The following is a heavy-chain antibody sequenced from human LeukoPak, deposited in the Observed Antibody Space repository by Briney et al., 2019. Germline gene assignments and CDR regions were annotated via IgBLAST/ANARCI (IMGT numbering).Heavy chain of an antibody. J-gene: IGHJ3*01. CDR1: GGSISSYY. CDR3: ARPSLDYGGIDAFDF. Sequence: SETLSLTCTVSGGSISSYYWSWIRQPPGKGLEWIGFIYYSGSTNYNPSLKSRVTISVDTSKNQFSLKLSSVTAADTAVYYCARPSLDYGGIDAFDFWGQGTLVTVSS. V-gene: IGHV4-59*08. CDR2: IYYSGST. D-gene: IGHD4-23*01.